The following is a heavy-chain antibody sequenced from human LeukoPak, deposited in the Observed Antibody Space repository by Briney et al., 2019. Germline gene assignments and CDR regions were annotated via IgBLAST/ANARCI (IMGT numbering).Heavy chain of an antibody. J-gene: IGHJ5*02. CDR1: GYSLSSGYY. D-gene: IGHD3-10*02. CDR2: IYHSGST. CDR3: ARVLGSGIHAGWFDP. Sequence: SETLSLTCAVSGYSLSSGYYWGWIRQPPGKGLEWIGSIYHSGSTYYNPSLKSRVTISVDTSKNQFSLKLSSVTAADTAVYYCARVLGSGIHAGWFDPWGQGTLVTVSS. V-gene: IGHV4-38-2*01.